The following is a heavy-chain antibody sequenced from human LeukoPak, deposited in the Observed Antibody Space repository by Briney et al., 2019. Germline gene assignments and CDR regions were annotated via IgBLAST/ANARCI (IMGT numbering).Heavy chain of an antibody. CDR2: IYDSGST. J-gene: IGHJ4*02. CDR1: GGSIRSDF. D-gene: IGHD5-12*01. V-gene: IGHV4-59*08. Sequence: SETLSLTCTVSGGSIRSDFWNWIRQSPGKGLEWIGYIYDSGSTNYNPTLKGRVTISVDTSKNQFSLKLSSVTAADTAVYYCARLLSSGYDPEDYWGQGTLVTVSS. CDR3: ARLLSSGYDPEDY.